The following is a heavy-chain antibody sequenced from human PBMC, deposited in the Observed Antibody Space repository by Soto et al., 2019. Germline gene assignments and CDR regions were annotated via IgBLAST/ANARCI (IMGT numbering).Heavy chain of an antibody. CDR2: ISGSSTYI. J-gene: IGHJ5*02. D-gene: IGHD2-2*01. V-gene: IGHV3-21*01. Sequence: PVGSLRLSCAASGFTFSSYTMNWVRQAPGKGLEWVSSISGSSTYIYYADSVKGRFTISRDNAKNSLYLDMTSLRAEDTAMYYCARDKDTVVVPKFDPWGKGTMVTAPQ. CDR1: GFTFSSYT. CDR3: ARDKDTVVVPKFDP.